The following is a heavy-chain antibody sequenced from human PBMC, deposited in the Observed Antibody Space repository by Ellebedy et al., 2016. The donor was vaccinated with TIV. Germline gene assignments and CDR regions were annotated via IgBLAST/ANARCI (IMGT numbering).Heavy chain of an antibody. V-gene: IGHV3-7*01. CDR1: GFSFSSYW. CDR2: IRLDGGDK. CDR3: ATDGSYGDYLSPTHAFVI. D-gene: IGHD4-17*01. J-gene: IGHJ3*02. Sequence: GESLKISCAASGFSFSSYWMTWVRQAPGKGLEWVANIRLDGGDKYYVDSVKGRFTVSRDNAQNSLYLQMTSLRADDTAVYYCATDGSYGDYLSPTHAFVIWGQGTMVTVSS.